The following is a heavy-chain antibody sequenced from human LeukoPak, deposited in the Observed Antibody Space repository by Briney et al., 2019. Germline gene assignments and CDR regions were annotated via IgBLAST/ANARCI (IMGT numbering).Heavy chain of an antibody. CDR2: ISSRSSYI. D-gene: IGHD3-3*01. J-gene: IGHJ4*02. CDR1: GFTFSSYN. V-gene: IGHV3-21*01. Sequence: GGSLRLSCAASGFTFSSYNMKWVRQAPGKGLEWVSSISSRSSYIFYADSVKGRYTISRDNAKKSLYLQMNSLRAEDTAVYYCASGVNYFDYWGQGTLVTVSS. CDR3: ASGVNYFDY.